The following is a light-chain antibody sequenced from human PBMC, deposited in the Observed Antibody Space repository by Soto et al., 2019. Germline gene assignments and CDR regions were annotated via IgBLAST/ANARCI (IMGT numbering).Light chain of an antibody. CDR1: SSNIGSNY. CDR3: SAWDDSLSGDV. J-gene: IGLJ1*01. CDR2: RNN. Sequence: QSVLTQPPSASGTPGQRVTISCSGSSSNIGSNYVYWYQQLPGTAPKIIIYRNNQRPSGVPDRISGSKSGTSASLAISGLRSEDEADYYCSAWDDSLSGDVFGTGTQLTVL. V-gene: IGLV1-47*01.